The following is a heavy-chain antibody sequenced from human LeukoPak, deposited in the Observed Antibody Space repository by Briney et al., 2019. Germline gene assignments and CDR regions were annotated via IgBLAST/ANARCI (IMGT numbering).Heavy chain of an antibody. CDR3: ARDRTLDY. V-gene: IGHV3-74*01. Sequence: PGGSLRLSCAASGFTVSSYWMYWVRQAPGKGLVWVSLINGDGSSTTYADSVEGRFTISSDNAKNTLYLQMNSLRAEDTAVYYCARDRTLDYWGRGTLVTVFS. CDR2: INGDGSST. J-gene: IGHJ4*02. CDR1: GFTVSSYW.